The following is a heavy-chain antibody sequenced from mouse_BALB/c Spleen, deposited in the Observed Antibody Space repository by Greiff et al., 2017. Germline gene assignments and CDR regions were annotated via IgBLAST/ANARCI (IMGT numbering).Heavy chain of an antibody. CDR1: GYTFTDYW. CDR2: IDTSDSYT. J-gene: IGHJ4*01. V-gene: IGHV1-69*01. Sequence: QVQLQQSGAELVMPGASVKMSCKASGYTFTDYWMHWVKQRPGQGLEWIGAIDTSDSYTSYNQKFKGKATLTVDESSSTAYMQLSSLTSEDSAVYYCARGWDGAMDYWGQGTSVTVSS. CDR3: ARGWDGAMDY. D-gene: IGHD4-1*01.